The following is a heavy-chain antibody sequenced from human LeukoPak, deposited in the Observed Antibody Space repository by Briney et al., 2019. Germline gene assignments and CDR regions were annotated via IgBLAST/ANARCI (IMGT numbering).Heavy chain of an antibody. J-gene: IGHJ4*01. D-gene: IGHD6-25*01. Sequence: PGRSLRLSCTGSGFPFIYSGMHWVRQAPGRGLEWVANIKQDGSMKYYVDSVKGRFTISRDNVKNSVYLQVNSLTAEDTVLYECAGSGFRRSSIDFWGQGAMVTVSS. CDR2: IKQDGSMK. CDR1: GFPFIYSG. CDR3: AGSGFRRSSIDF. V-gene: IGHV3-7*01.